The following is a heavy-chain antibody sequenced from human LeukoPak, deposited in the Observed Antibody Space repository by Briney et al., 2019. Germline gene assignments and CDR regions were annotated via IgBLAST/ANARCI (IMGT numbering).Heavy chain of an antibody. CDR3: ARGVTMIVVVIHDWYFDL. Sequence: SETLSLTCTVSGGSISSSSYYWGWIRQPPGKGLEWIGSIYYTRSTYYNPSPKSRVTISVDTSKNQFSLKLTSVTAADTAVYYCARGVTMIVVVIHDWYFDLWGRGTLVTVSS. J-gene: IGHJ2*01. CDR2: IYYTRST. D-gene: IGHD3-22*01. V-gene: IGHV4-39*01. CDR1: GGSISSSSYY.